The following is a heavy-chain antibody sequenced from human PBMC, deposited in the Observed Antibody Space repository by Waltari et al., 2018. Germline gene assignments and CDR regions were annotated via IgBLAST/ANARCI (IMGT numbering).Heavy chain of an antibody. CDR1: GFTFSSYC. V-gene: IGHV3-7*01. J-gene: IGHJ4*02. Sequence: VQLVESGGGLVQPGGSLSLSCAASGFTFSSYCFRWVRQAPGKGLEWVANIKQDGSEKYYVDSVKGRFTISRDNAKNSLYLQMNSLRAEDTAVYYCARMGSSSSSYWGQGTLVTVSS. CDR2: IKQDGSEK. CDR3: ARMGSSSSSY. D-gene: IGHD6-6*01.